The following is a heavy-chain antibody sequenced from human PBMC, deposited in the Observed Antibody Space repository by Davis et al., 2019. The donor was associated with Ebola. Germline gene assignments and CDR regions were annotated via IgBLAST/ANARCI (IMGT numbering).Heavy chain of an antibody. Sequence: GESLKISCAASGFIFSNYAMHWVRQAPGKGLEWLAVIFSDGSNKYYADSVKGRFTISRDNSKNTLYLQMNSLKAEDTAVYFCARSPTYFPYDIDYWGQGKEVIVSS. J-gene: IGHJ4*02. V-gene: IGHV3-30-3*01. CDR3: ARSPTYFPYDIDY. CDR2: IFSDGSNK. D-gene: IGHD3-22*01. CDR1: GFIFSNYA.